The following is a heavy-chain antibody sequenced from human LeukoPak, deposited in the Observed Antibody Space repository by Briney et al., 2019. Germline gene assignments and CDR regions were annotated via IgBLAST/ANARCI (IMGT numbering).Heavy chain of an antibody. CDR3: ESSLWDFDC. CDR1: GFTVSSSY. D-gene: IGHD3-10*01. V-gene: IGHV3-66*01. J-gene: IGHJ4*02. CDR2: IGSDGST. Sequence: GGSLKLSCAASGFTVSSSYMSWVRQAPGKGLEWVTVIGSDGSTYYAESVKGRFTISRDNSKNTLFLQMNSLRAEDTAVYYCESSLWDFDCWGQGAPVTVSS.